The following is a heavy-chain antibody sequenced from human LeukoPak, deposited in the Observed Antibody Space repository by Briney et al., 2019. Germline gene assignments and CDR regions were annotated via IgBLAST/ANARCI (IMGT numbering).Heavy chain of an antibody. D-gene: IGHD2-2*01. CDR3: AVNLGYCSSTSCLDY. CDR1: GYTFTGYY. V-gene: IGHV1-2*02. CDR2: FNPNSGGT. J-gene: IGHJ4*02. Sequence: ASVKVSCKASGYTFTGYYMHWVRQAPGQGLEWMGWFNPNSGGTNYAQKFQGRVTMTRDTSISTAYMELSRLRSDDTAVYYCAVNLGYCSSTSCLDYWGQGTLVTVSS.